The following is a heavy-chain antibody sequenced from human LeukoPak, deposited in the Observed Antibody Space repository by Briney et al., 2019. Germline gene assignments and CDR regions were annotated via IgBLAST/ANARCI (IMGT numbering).Heavy chain of an antibody. CDR1: GFTFSSYG. CDR2: IWYDGSDK. Sequence: PGGSLRLSWAASGFTFSSYGMHWVRQAPGKGREWVAVIWYDGSDKYYTDSVKGRFTISRDNSKNTLYLQMNSLRAEDTAIYYCARAGDAFDIWGQGTMVSVSS. CDR3: ARAGDAFDI. J-gene: IGHJ3*02. V-gene: IGHV3-33*01.